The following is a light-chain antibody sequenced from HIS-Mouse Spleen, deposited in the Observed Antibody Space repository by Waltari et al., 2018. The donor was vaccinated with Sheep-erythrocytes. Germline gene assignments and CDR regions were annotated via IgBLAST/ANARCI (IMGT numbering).Light chain of an antibody. J-gene: IGLJ1*01. CDR3: CSYAGSYNHV. Sequence: QSALTQPRSVSGSPGQSVTIPCTGTSSDVGGYNYCPWYQQHPGKAPKLMIYDVSKRPSGVPDRFSGSKSGNTASLTISGLQAEDEADYYCCSYAGSYNHVFATGTKVTVL. CDR2: DVS. CDR1: SSDVGGYNY. V-gene: IGLV2-11*01.